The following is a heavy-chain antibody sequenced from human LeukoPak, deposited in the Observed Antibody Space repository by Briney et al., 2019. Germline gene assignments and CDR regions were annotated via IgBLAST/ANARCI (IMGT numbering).Heavy chain of an antibody. CDR3: ARGLEDSISIFGVVKFYYFDF. J-gene: IGHJ4*02. V-gene: IGHV4-34*01. CDR2: IDHSGSS. Sequence: PSETLSLTCAVYGGSFSNYYWTWIRQPPGKGLEWIGEIDHSGSSHYNPSLKSRVTISVDTSKNQLSLKLSSVTAADTAVYYCARGLEDSISIFGVVKFYYFDFWGQGTLVTVSS. CDR1: GGSFSNYY. D-gene: IGHD3-3*01.